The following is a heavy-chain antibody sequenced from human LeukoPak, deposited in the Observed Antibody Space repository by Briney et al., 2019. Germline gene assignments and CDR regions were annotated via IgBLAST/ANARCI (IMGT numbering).Heavy chain of an antibody. CDR2: INPDSGGT. J-gene: IGHJ5*02. D-gene: IGHD2-21*01. Sequence: ASVKVSCKTSGYSFTDYYMHWVRQAPGQGLEWMGWINPDSGGTSSAQKFQGRVTMTRDTSITTVYMEVSWLTSDDTAIYYCARADRLDGGPYLIGPWGQETWSPSPQ. CDR1: GYSFTDYY. V-gene: IGHV1-2*02. CDR3: ARADRLDGGPYLIGP.